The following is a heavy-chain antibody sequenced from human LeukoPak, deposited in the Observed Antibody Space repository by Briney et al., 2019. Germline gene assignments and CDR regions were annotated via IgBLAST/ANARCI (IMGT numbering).Heavy chain of an antibody. CDR2: IKEDGSEK. J-gene: IGHJ5*02. CDR3: ARGVSKNP. CDR1: GFTFSSFA. Sequence: PGGSLRLSCAASGFTFSSFAMSWVRQAPGKGLEWVANIKEDGSEKYYVDSVKGRFTISRDNAKNSLYLQMSSLRAKDTAVYYCARGVSKNPWGQGTLVTVSS. V-gene: IGHV3-7*01.